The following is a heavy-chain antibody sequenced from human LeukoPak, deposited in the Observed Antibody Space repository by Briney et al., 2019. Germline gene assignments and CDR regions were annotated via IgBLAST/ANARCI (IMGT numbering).Heavy chain of an antibody. CDR1: GGTFSSYA. Sequence: SVKVSCKASGGTFSSYAISWVRQAPGQGLGWMGGIIPIFGTANYAQKFQGRVTITADESTSTAYMELSSLRSEDTAVYYCARDQGGDCYPPCPDAFDIWGQGTMVTVSS. V-gene: IGHV1-69*01. J-gene: IGHJ3*02. CDR2: IIPIFGTA. CDR3: ARDQGGDCYPPCPDAFDI. D-gene: IGHD2-21*02.